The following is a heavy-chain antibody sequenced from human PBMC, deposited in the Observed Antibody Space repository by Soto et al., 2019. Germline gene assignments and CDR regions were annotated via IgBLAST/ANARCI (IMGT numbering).Heavy chain of an antibody. D-gene: IGHD4-4*01. CDR2: IYYSGST. CDR1: GGSISSSSYY. J-gene: IGHJ5*02. V-gene: IGHV4-39*01. CDR3: ARHLSLYSNFDP. Sequence: QLQLQESDPGLVKPSETLSLTCTVSGGSISSSSYYWGWIRQPPGKGLEWIGSIYYSGSTYYNPSPKSRVTISVDTSKNQFSLKLSPVTAADTAVYYCARHLSLYSNFDPWGQGTLVTVSS.